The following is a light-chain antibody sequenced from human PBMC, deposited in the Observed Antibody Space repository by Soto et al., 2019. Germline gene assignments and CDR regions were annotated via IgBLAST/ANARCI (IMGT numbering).Light chain of an antibody. J-gene: IGKJ5*01. CDR1: QNIANY. CDR2: AAS. Sequence: DLQMTQSPSSLSASVGDRVTITCRASQNIANYLNWYQQKPGKAPNLLIYAASSLQSGVPSGFSGSGSETDFTLTISSLQPEDFATYYCQHSYTTPITFGQGTRLEI. V-gene: IGKV1-39*01. CDR3: QHSYTTPIT.